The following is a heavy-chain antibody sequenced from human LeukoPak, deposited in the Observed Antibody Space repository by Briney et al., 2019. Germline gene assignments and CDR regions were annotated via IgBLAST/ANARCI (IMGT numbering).Heavy chain of an antibody. Sequence: ASVKVSCKASGGTFSSYAISWVRQAPGQGLEWMGRIIPILGIANYAQKFQGRVTVTADKSTSTAYMELSSLRSEDTAVYYCARGHGGNSGAWYYYGMDVWGQGTTVTVSS. J-gene: IGHJ6*02. CDR1: GGTFSSYA. D-gene: IGHD4-23*01. CDR3: ARGHGGNSGAWYYYGMDV. CDR2: IIPILGIA. V-gene: IGHV1-69*04.